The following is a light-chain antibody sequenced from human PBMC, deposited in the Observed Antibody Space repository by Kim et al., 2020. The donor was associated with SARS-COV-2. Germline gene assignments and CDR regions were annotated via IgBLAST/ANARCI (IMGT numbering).Light chain of an antibody. CDR1: QGISSY. CDR3: QQYYSYPRA. Sequence: ASTGDRVTITCRASQGISSYLAWYQQKPGKAPKLLIYAASTLQSEVPSRFSGSGSGTDFTLTISCLQSEDFATYYYQQYYSYPRAFGQGTKVDIK. V-gene: IGKV1-8*01. CDR2: AAS. J-gene: IGKJ1*01.